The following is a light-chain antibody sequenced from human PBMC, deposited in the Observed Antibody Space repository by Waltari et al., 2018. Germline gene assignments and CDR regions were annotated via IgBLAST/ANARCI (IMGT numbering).Light chain of an antibody. J-gene: IGLJ2*01. CDR2: EVI. V-gene: IGLV2-23*02. CDR1: STDVRSYNI. CDR3: CSYVGGSSLI. Sequence: QSALAQPASVSGSPGQSITISCTGTSTDVRSYNIFSWYQQHPGKVPTRMIYEVIKRPLWFSNRFSGAKSGNTASLTISGLQAEDEADYYCCSYVGGSSLIFGGGTKLTVL.